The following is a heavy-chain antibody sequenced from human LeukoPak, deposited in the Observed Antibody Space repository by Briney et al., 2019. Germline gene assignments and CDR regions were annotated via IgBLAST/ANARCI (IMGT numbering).Heavy chain of an antibody. Sequence: PSETLSLTCAVYGGSFSGYYWGWIRQPPGEELEWIGEINHSGSTNYNPSLKSRVTISVDTSKNQFSLKLSSVTAADTAVYYCARVRRRYTEYFQHWGQGTLVTVSS. J-gene: IGHJ1*01. D-gene: IGHD1-1*01. V-gene: IGHV4-34*01. CDR1: GGSFSGYY. CDR2: INHSGST. CDR3: ARVRRRYTEYFQH.